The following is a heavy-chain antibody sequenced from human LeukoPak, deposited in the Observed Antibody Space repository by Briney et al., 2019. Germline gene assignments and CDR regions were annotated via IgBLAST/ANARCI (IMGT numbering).Heavy chain of an antibody. D-gene: IGHD6-13*01. Sequence: SETLSLTCTVSGDSMRSYHWSWIRQPAGKGLEWIGRINASGSTRYNPSFNSRVTMSVDTSKNQFSLTLTSVTAADTAVYFCARLGERSSSWGDYYYYYMDVWGKGTTATISS. CDR1: GDSMRSYH. CDR3: ARLGERSSSWGDYYYYYMDV. CDR2: INASGST. V-gene: IGHV4-4*07. J-gene: IGHJ6*03.